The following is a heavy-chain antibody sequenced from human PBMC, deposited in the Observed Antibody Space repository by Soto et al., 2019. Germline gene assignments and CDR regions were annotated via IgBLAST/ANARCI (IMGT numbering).Heavy chain of an antibody. Sequence: EVQLLESGGDLVQPGGSLRLSCAASGFTFSNYDMSWVRQAPGKGLEGVSSVSSSGSSTYYADAVKGRFTISRDNSKNTLYLQMSRLGAADTAVYHCARRDCGSGRNCEFGAPAFAYWGQGNLVTVTS. CDR2: VSSSGSST. CDR3: ARRDCGSGRNCEFGAPAFAY. J-gene: IGHJ4*02. CDR1: GFTFSNYD. D-gene: IGHD2-21*01. V-gene: IGHV3-23*01.